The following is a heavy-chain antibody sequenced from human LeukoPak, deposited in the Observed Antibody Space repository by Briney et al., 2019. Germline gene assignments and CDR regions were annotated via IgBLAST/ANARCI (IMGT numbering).Heavy chain of an antibody. CDR1: GYTFTGYY. CDR2: INPNSDGT. V-gene: IGHV1-2*02. D-gene: IGHD2-2*01. Sequence: ASVKVSCKASGYTFTGYYMHWVRQAPGRGLEWMGWINPNSDGTNYAQKFQGRVTMTRDTSISTAYMELSRLRSDDTAVYYCAKAAVVVPAAIDHYYYYYYMDVWGKGTTVTVSS. CDR3: AKAAVVVPAAIDHYYYYYYMDV. J-gene: IGHJ6*03.